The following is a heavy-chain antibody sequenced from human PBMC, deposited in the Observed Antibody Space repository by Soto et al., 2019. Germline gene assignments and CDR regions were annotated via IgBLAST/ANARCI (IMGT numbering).Heavy chain of an antibody. V-gene: IGHV3-49*03. J-gene: IGHJ5*02. CDR1: GFTFGDYA. CDR2: IRSKAYGGTT. D-gene: IGHD4-4*01. Sequence: PGGSLRLSCTASGFTFGDYAMSWFRQAPGKGLEWVGFIRSKAYGGTTEYAASVKGRFTISRDDSKSIAYLQMNSLKTEDTAVYYCTRDPPITLRYYSNPTRFDPWGQGTLVTVSS. CDR3: TRDPPITLRYYSNPTRFDP.